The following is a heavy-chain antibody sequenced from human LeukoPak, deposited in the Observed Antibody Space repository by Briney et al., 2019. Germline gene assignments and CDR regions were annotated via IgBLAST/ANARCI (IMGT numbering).Heavy chain of an antibody. CDR1: GFTFSSYT. CDR3: ARARREQWLVRGHYYFDY. V-gene: IGHV3-23*01. CDR2: ISGSGGST. D-gene: IGHD6-19*01. J-gene: IGHJ4*02. Sequence: PGGSLRLSCAASGFTFSSYTMSWVRQAPGKGLEWVSAISGSGGSTYYADSVKGRFTISRDNSKNTLYLQMNSLRTEDTAVYYCARARREQWLVRGHYYFDYWGQGTLVTVSS.